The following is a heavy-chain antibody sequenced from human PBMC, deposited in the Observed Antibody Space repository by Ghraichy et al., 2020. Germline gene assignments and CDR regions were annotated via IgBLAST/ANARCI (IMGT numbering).Heavy chain of an antibody. CDR3: ARGKWELWFGELSRVSGAFDI. J-gene: IGHJ3*02. V-gene: IGHV3-7*01. Sequence: GGSLRLSCAAXGXTFSSYSMNWVRQAPGKGLEXVANIKQDGSEKYYVDSVKGRFTISRDNAKNSLYLQMNSLRAEDTAVYYCARGKWELWFGELSRVSGAFDIWGQGTMVTVSS. CDR2: IKQDGSEK. D-gene: IGHD3-10*01. CDR1: GXTFSSYS.